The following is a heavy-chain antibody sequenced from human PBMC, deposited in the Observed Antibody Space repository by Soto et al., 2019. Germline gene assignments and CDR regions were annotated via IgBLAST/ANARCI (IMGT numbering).Heavy chain of an antibody. Sequence: SVKVSCKASGGTFSSYAISWVRQAPGQGLEWMGGIIPIFGTANYAQKFQGRVTITADESTSTAYMELSSLRSEDTAVYYCAKGPYSSSSYYYYYYGMDVWGQGTTVTVSS. V-gene: IGHV1-69*13. CDR2: IIPIFGTA. J-gene: IGHJ6*02. CDR3: AKGPYSSSSYYYYYYGMDV. CDR1: GGTFSSYA. D-gene: IGHD6-6*01.